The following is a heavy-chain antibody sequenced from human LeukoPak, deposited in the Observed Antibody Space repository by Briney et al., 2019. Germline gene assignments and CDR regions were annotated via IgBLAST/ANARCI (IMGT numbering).Heavy chain of an antibody. V-gene: IGHV3-13*01. Sequence: GGSLRLSCAASGFTFSSYDMHWVHHATGKGLEWVSAIGTDGDTYYPGSVKGRFTISRENAKNSLYLQMNNLRAGDTAVYYCARGGTSTLIDYWGQGTLVTVSS. CDR1: GFTFSSYD. CDR2: IGTDGDT. CDR3: ARGGTSTLIDY. J-gene: IGHJ4*02. D-gene: IGHD5/OR15-5a*01.